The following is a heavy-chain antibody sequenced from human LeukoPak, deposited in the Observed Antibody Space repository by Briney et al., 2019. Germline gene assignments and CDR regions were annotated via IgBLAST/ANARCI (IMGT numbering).Heavy chain of an antibody. CDR3: AREGTMVRGVNYYFDY. CDR2: ISSNRGST. CDR1: GFTFSSYA. J-gene: IGHJ4*02. Sequence: GGSLRLSCAASGFTFSSYAMHWVRQAPGKGLEYVSAISSNRGSTYYANSVKGRFTISRDNSKNTLYLQMGSLRAEDMAVYYCAREGTMVRGVNYYFDYWGQGTLVTVSS. V-gene: IGHV3-64*01. D-gene: IGHD3-10*01.